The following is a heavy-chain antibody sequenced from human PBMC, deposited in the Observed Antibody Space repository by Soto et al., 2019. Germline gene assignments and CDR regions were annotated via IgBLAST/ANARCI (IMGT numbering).Heavy chain of an antibody. CDR2: ISGSGGST. D-gene: IGHD6-13*01. CDR1: GFTFSSYA. CDR3: AKDSGYSSSRRFDP. J-gene: IGHJ5*02. Sequence: PGGSLRLSCAASGFTFSSYAMSWVRQAPGKGLEWVSAISGSGGSTYYADSVKGRFTISRDNSKNTLYLQMNSLRAEDTAVYYCAKDSGYSSSRRFDPWGQGTLVTSPQ. V-gene: IGHV3-23*01.